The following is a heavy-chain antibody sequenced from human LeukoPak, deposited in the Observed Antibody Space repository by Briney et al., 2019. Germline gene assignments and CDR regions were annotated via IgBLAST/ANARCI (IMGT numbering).Heavy chain of an antibody. J-gene: IGHJ5*02. Sequence: SETLSLTCAVYGGSFSGYYWSWIRQPPGKGLEWIGEINHSGGTNYNPSLKSRVTISVDTSKNQFSLKLSSVTAADTAVYYCARRSFGDYDFWSGYSPDWFDPWGQGTLVTVSS. D-gene: IGHD3-3*01. CDR2: INHSGGT. CDR1: GGSFSGYY. CDR3: ARRSFGDYDFWSGYSPDWFDP. V-gene: IGHV4-34*01.